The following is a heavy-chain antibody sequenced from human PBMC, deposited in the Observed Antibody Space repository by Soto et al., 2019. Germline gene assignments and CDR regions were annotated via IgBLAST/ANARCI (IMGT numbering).Heavy chain of an antibody. Sequence: QLQLQESGSGLVKPSQTLSLTCAVSGGSISSGGYSWSWIRQPPGKGLEWIGNIDHSGSTYYNPSLKSRVTISVDRSKNQLSLKLSSVTAADTAVYYCARGPYSSSWYGFDYWGQGTLVTVSS. J-gene: IGHJ4*02. CDR2: IDHSGST. V-gene: IGHV4-30-2*01. D-gene: IGHD6-13*01. CDR1: GGSISSGGYS. CDR3: ARGPYSSSWYGFDY.